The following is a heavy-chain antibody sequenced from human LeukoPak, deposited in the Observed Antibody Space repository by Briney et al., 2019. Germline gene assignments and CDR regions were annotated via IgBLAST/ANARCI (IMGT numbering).Heavy chain of an antibody. CDR3: ARGHSGGYPGYYYYYMDV. J-gene: IGHJ6*03. V-gene: IGHV1-18*01. D-gene: IGHD2-15*01. Sequence: ASVKVSCKASGYTFTSYGISWVRQAPGQGLEWMGWISAYNGNTNYAQKLQGRVTMTTDTSTSTAYMELRSLRSDDTAVYYCARGHSGGYPGYYYYYMDVWGKGTTVTVSS. CDR1: GYTFTSYG. CDR2: ISAYNGNT.